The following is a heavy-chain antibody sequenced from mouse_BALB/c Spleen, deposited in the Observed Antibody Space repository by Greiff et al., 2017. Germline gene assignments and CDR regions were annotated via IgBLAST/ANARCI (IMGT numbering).Heavy chain of an antibody. CDR2: ISSGGST. Sequence: EVKVVESGGGLVKPGGSLKLSCAASGFTFSSYAMSWVRQTPEKRLEWVASISSGGSTYYPDSVKGRFTISRDNARNILYLQMSSLRSEDTAMYYCARGLDGNYRNAMDYWGQGTSVTVSS. V-gene: IGHV5-6-5*01. CDR3: ARGLDGNYRNAMDY. CDR1: GFTFSSYA. J-gene: IGHJ4*01. D-gene: IGHD2-1*01.